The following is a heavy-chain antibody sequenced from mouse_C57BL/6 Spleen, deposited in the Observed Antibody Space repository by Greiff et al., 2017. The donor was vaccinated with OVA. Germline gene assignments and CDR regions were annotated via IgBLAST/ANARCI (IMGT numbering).Heavy chain of an antibody. CDR2: IWSDGST. D-gene: IGHD1-1*01. J-gene: IGHJ1*03. V-gene: IGHV2-6-1*01. Sequence: VHLVESGPGLVAPSQSLSITCTVSGFSLTSYGVHWVRQPPGKGLEWLVVIWSDGSTTYNSALKSRLSISKDNSKSQVFLKMNSLQTDDTAMYYCARHGGYGSSYVGYFDVWGTGTTVTVSS. CDR3: ARHGGYGSSYVGYFDV. CDR1: GFSLTSYG.